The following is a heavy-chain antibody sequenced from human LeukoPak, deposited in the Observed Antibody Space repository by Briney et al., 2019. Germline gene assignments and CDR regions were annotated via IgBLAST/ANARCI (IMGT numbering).Heavy chain of an antibody. CDR1: GYTFTNYW. CDR3: ARDSRRIITMVRGAQMLGNAFDI. V-gene: IGHV1-46*01. D-gene: IGHD3-10*01. Sequence: ASVKVSCKESGYTFTNYWIYWVRQTPGQGLEWMGIINPSGGITNYAQRFQGRATMTRDTSTNTVYMDLSSLRSEDTAVYYCARDSRRIITMVRGAQMLGNAFDIWGQGTMVTVSS. CDR2: INPSGGIT. J-gene: IGHJ3*02.